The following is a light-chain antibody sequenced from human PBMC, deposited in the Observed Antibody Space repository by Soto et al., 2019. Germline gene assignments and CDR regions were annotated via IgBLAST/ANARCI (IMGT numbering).Light chain of an antibody. CDR3: QQSHSTPYT. V-gene: IGKV1-39*01. CDR2: FAS. CDR1: RTISSK. J-gene: IGKJ2*01. Sequence: DIQMTQSPSSLSASVGDRVTITCRASRTISSKLNWYQQKSGKAPRLLIYFASTLQSGVPSRFSGSGSGTDFTLTINSLQPDDFATYYCQQSHSTPYTFGQGTKLEIK.